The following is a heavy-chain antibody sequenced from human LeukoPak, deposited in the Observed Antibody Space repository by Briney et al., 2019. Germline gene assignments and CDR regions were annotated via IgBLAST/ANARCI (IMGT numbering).Heavy chain of an antibody. J-gene: IGHJ4*02. CDR3: ARRIAAAHAFDY. CDR2: IYYSGRT. CDR1: GGPISSYY. V-gene: IGHV4-59*08. Sequence: PSETLSLTRTVSGGPISSYYWSWIRQPPGTGRKGIRDIYYSGRTNYNPSLKSRVTISVDTSKNHFSLKLSSVTAADTAVYYCARRIAAAHAFDYWGQGTLVTVSS. D-gene: IGHD6-13*01.